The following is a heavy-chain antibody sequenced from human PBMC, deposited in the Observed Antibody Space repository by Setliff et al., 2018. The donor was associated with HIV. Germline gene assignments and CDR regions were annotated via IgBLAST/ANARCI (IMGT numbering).Heavy chain of an antibody. D-gene: IGHD3-3*01. J-gene: IGHJ3*01. CDR1: GYSFTTYW. V-gene: IGHV5-51*01. CDR2: IYPYDSDT. CDR3: ARRPYYDSWSGHQAFDV. Sequence: GESLTISCKGSGYSFTTYWIGWVRQMPGKGLEWMGIIYPYDSDTRYNPSFQGHVTISADKSISTAYVQWSGLKASDTAIYYCARRPYYDSWSGHQAFDVWGQGTMVTV.